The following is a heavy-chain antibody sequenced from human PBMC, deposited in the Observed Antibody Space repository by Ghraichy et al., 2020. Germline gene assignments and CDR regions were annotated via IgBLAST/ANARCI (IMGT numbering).Heavy chain of an antibody. Sequence: SETLSLTCTVSGGSISSSSYYWGWIRQPPGKGLEWIGSIYYSGSTYYNPSLKSRVTISVDTSKNQFSLKLSSVTAADTAVYYCARRTARSRVYYYDSSGHNLFDYWGQGTLVTVSS. CDR3: ARRTARSRVYYYDSSGHNLFDY. CDR1: GGSISSSSYY. CDR2: IYYSGST. D-gene: IGHD3-22*01. J-gene: IGHJ4*02. V-gene: IGHV4-39*01.